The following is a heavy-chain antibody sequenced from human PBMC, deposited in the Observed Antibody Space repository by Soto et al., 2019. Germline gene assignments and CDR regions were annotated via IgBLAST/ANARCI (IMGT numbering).Heavy chain of an antibody. CDR3: TRAVRTGNYGMDV. CDR1: GGTLSNYA. CDR2: IIPIFGTT. Sequence: QVQLVQGGTEVKMAGSSVRISCEASGGTLSNYAVSCVRQAPGLGLEWMGGIIPIFGTTTYAQKFQGRITITADETTGRVYMDLTGLRSDDTAVFYCTRAVRTGNYGMDVWGQGTTVTVSS. J-gene: IGHJ6*02. V-gene: IGHV1-69*01.